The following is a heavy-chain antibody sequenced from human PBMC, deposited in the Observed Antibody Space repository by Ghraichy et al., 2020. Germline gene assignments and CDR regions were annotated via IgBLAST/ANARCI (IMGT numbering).Heavy chain of an antibody. CDR2: IRYDGSNT. Sequence: GESLNIACVASGFTFNAFGMHWVRQAPGKGLEWVAFIRYDGSNTYYGDSAKGRYTVSRDNSKNMLYLQINSLRPEDTAVYYCAKESCSTTNCLSYYYYAMDVWGQGTAVTVSS. CDR3: AKESCSTTNCLSYYYYAMDV. CDR1: GFTFNAFG. V-gene: IGHV3-30*02. J-gene: IGHJ6*02. D-gene: IGHD2-2*01.